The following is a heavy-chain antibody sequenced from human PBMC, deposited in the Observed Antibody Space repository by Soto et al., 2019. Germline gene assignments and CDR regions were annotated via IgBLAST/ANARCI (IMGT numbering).Heavy chain of an antibody. CDR3: ARGQCYSSGWYNYYYYGMDV. CDR2: IWYDGSNK. V-gene: IGHV3-33*01. CDR1: GFTFSSYG. Sequence: QVQLVESGGGVVQPGRSLRLSCAASGFTFSSYGMHWVRQTPGKGLEWVAVIWYDGSNKYYADSVKGRFTISRDNSKHTLYLQMNSLRAEDEAVYYCARGQCYSSGWYNYYYYGMDVWGQGTTVTVSS. J-gene: IGHJ6*02. D-gene: IGHD6-19*01.